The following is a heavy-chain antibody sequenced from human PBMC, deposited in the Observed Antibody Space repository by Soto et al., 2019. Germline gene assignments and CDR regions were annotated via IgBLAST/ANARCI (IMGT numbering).Heavy chain of an antibody. V-gene: IGHV3-33*01. J-gene: IGHJ4*02. CDR2: IWYDGSNK. CDR3: ARALRMTIFGVDY. Sequence: GGSLRLSCAASEFTFSNYGMHWVRQAPGKGLEWVAVIWYDGSNKYYADSVKGRFTISRDNSKNTLYLQMNSLKAEDTAVYYCARALRMTIFGVDYWGQGTLVTVS. D-gene: IGHD3-3*01. CDR1: EFTFSNYG.